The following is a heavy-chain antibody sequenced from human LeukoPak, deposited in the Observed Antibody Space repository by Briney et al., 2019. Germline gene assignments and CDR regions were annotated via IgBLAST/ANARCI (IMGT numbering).Heavy chain of an antibody. V-gene: IGHV3-20*01. CDR1: GFTFDDYG. J-gene: IGHJ6*02. D-gene: IGHD4/OR15-4a*01. Sequence: GGSLRLSCAASGFTFDDYGMSWVRQAPGKGPEWVSGTNWNGGSTSYADSVKGRFTISRNNAKNSLYLQMNSLRVEDTALYHCARGPANHYGMDVWGQGTTVTVSS. CDR3: ARGPANHYGMDV. CDR2: TNWNGGST.